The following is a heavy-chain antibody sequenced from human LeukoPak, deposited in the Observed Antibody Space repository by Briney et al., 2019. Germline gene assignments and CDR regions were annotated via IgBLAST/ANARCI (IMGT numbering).Heavy chain of an antibody. Sequence: GRPLRLSCAASGFTFSSYVMLWVHQAPGKGLEWVAVIWYEGSNKYYADSVKGRFTISRDNSKNTLYPQMNSLRAEDTAVYYCARGDLFEGAFDIWGQGAMVTVSS. J-gene: IGHJ3*02. CDR3: ARGDLFEGAFDI. CDR1: GFTFSSYV. CDR2: IWYEGSNK. V-gene: IGHV3-33*01. D-gene: IGHD3-3*01.